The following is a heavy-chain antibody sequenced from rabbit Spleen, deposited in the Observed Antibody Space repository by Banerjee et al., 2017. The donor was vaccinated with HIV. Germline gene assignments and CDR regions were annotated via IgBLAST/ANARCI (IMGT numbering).Heavy chain of an antibody. CDR1: GFSFTYIDY. V-gene: IGHV1S40*01. CDR3: ARDLAGAIGWNFGL. CDR2: VAAGVSFTS. D-gene: IGHD4-1*01. J-gene: IGHJ4*01. Sequence: QSLEESGGDLVKPGASLTLTCTASGFSFTYIDYLCWVRQPPGKGPEWIACVAAGVSFTSYYATWAKGRFTISKTSSTTVTLQMTSLTAADTATYLCARDLAGAIGWNFGLWGPGTLVTVS.